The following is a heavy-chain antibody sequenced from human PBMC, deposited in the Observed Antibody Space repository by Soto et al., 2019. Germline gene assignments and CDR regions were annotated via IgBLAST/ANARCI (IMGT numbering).Heavy chain of an antibody. Sequence: QLQLQESGPGLVKPSETLSLACTVSGGSISSNSYYWDWIRQPPGKGLEWIGSMYYSGATYHNPSLQSRVIISVDTSKNQFSLHLSSVTAAYTAVYYCARHAAYDSVWGKSDGSDYWGQGTLVTVSS. CDR2: MYYSGAT. J-gene: IGHJ4*02. CDR3: ARHAAYDSVWGKSDGSDY. CDR1: GGSISSNSYY. D-gene: IGHD3-16*01. V-gene: IGHV4-39*01.